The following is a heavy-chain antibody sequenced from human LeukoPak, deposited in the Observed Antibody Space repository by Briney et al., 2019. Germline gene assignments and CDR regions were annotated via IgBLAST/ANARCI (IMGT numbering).Heavy chain of an antibody. Sequence: SETLSLTCTVSGGSISSSSYYWGWIRQPPGKGLEWIGSIYYSGSTYYNPSLKSRVTISVDTSKNQFSLKVSSVTAADTAVYYCARNARYNWFDPWGQGTLVTVSS. J-gene: IGHJ5*02. CDR2: IYYSGST. V-gene: IGHV4-39*07. CDR1: GGSISSSSYY. CDR3: ARNARYNWFDP.